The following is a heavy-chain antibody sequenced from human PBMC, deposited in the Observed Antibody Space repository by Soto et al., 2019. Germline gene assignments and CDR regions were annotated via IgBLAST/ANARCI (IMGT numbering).Heavy chain of an antibody. CDR2: ISGIGGST. CDR3: AKDGSLLRPFDFDY. CDR1: GFTFSNYA. J-gene: IGHJ4*02. Sequence: EVQLLESGGGLVQPGGSLRLSCAASGFTFSNYAMSWVRQAPGKGLEWVSVISGIGGSTYYADSVKGRFTISRDNSKNTLYLQMNNLRAEDTAAYYCAKDGSLLRPFDFDYWGQGTLVTVSS. V-gene: IGHV3-23*01. D-gene: IGHD3-22*01.